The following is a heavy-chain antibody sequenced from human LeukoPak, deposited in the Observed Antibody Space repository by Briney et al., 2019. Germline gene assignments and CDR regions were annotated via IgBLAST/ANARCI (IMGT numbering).Heavy chain of an antibody. D-gene: IGHD5-24*01. V-gene: IGHV4-59*01. Sequence: SETLSLTCTVSGGSISSYYWSWIRQPLGKGLEWIGYIYYSGSTNYNPSLKSRVTISVDTSKNQFSLKLSSVTAADTAVYYCARNRRWLQFHYFDYWGQGTLVTVSS. CDR2: IYYSGST. CDR1: GGSISSYY. CDR3: ARNRRWLQFHYFDY. J-gene: IGHJ4*02.